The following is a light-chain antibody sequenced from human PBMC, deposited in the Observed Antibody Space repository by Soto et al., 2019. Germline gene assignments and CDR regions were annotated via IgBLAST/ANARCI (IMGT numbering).Light chain of an antibody. CDR1: QSVSSSY. J-gene: IGKJ4*01. CDR2: GAS. CDR3: QQHINWPLT. V-gene: IGKV3D-20*02. Sequence: EIVLTQSPGTLSLSPGERATLSCRASQSVSSSYLAWYQQKPGQAPRLLIFGASSRATGIPDRFSGSGSGTDFTLTISSLEPGDFALYYCQQHINWPLTFGGGTKVDIK.